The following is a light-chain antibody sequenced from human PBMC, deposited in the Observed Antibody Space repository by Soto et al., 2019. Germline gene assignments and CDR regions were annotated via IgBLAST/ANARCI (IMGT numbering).Light chain of an antibody. CDR1: NIGSKS. V-gene: IGLV3-21*04. J-gene: IGLJ2*01. CDR3: QVWDIGSGVA. CDR2: YHS. Sequence: SYVLAQAPSVSVAPGKTATITCGGNNIGSKSVHWYQQKPGQAPVLVIYYHSDRPSGIPERFSGSNSGSTATLTISRVEAGDEADYYCQVWDIGSGVAFGGGTKLAVL.